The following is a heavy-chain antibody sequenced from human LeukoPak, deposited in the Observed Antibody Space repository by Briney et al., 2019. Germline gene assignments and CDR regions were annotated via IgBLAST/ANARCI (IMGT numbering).Heavy chain of an antibody. Sequence: PGRSLRLSCAASGFTFDDYAMHWVRQAPGEGLEWVSGISWNSGSIGYADSVKGRFTISRDNAKNSLYLQMNSLRAEDTALYYCAKEGRSIAAAGGTHWFDPWGQGTLVTVSS. V-gene: IGHV3-9*01. CDR2: ISWNSGSI. CDR1: GFTFDDYA. J-gene: IGHJ5*02. CDR3: AKEGRSIAAAGGTHWFDP. D-gene: IGHD6-13*01.